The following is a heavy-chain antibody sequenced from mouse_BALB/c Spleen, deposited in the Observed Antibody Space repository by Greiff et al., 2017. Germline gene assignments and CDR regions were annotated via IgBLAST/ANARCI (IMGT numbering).Heavy chain of an antibody. Sequence: EVQVVESGPGLVKPSQSLSLTCSVTGYSITSGYYWNWIRQFPGNTLEWMGYISYDGSNNYNPSLKNRISITRDTSKNQFFLKLNSVTTEDTATYYCARASNWWFAYWGQGTLVTVSA. V-gene: IGHV3-6*02. CDR1: GYSITSGYY. D-gene: IGHD4-1*01. CDR2: ISYDGSN. J-gene: IGHJ3*01. CDR3: ARASNWWFAY.